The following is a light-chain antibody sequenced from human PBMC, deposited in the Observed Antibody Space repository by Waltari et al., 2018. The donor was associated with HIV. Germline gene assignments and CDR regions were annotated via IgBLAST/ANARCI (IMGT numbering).Light chain of an antibody. CDR3: QQYQNYPWT. Sequence: DIEMTQSPSTLSASGGDSVTITCRASQSVSSWLAWYQQKPGKAPNLLIYKASSLESGVPSRFSGSGSGTEFTLTISSLQPDDFATYYCQQYQNYPWTFGQGTKVDVK. V-gene: IGKV1-5*03. CDR1: QSVSSW. CDR2: KAS. J-gene: IGKJ1*01.